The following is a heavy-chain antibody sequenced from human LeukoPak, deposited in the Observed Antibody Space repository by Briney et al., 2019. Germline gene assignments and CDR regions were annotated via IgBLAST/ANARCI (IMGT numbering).Heavy chain of an antibody. CDR1: GGSISSGDYY. CDR3: ARDRYDILTGYPAQYNWFDP. D-gene: IGHD3-9*01. Sequence: SETLSLTCAVSGGSISSGDYYWSWIRQPPGKGLEWIGYIYYSGSTYHNPSLKSRFTISVDTSKNQFSLKLSSVTAADTAVYYCARDRYDILTGYPAQYNWFDPWGQGTLVTVSS. J-gene: IGHJ5*02. V-gene: IGHV4-30-4*08. CDR2: IYYSGST.